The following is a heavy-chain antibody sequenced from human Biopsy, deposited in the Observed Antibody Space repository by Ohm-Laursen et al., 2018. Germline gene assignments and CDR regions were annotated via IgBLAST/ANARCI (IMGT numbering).Heavy chain of an antibody. V-gene: IGHV3-23*01. CDR2: ISGSGGNT. CDR1: GFTFSDYA. J-gene: IGHJ4*02. Sequence: SLRLSCTASGFTFSDYAMNWVRQAPGKGLEWVSTISGSGGNTYYADSVRGRFTVSRDGSKSTLYLQMSSLIAEDTAFYYCAKGGYCASSSCYMDLDYWGQGTLVTVSS. CDR3: AKGGYCASSSCYMDLDY. D-gene: IGHD2-2*02.